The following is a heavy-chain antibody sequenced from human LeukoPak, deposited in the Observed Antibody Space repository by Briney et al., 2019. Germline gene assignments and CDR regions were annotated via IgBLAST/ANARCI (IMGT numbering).Heavy chain of an antibody. J-gene: IGHJ6*03. D-gene: IGHD5-18*01. Sequence: SETLSLTCAVYGGSFSGYYWSWIRQPPGKGLEWIGEINHSGSTNYNPSPKSRVTISVDTSKNQFSLKLSPVTAADTAVYYCARGPRIQLVRYYYYYMDVWGKGTTVTVSS. CDR1: GGSFSGYY. V-gene: IGHV4-34*01. CDR2: INHSGST. CDR3: ARGPRIQLVRYYYYYMDV.